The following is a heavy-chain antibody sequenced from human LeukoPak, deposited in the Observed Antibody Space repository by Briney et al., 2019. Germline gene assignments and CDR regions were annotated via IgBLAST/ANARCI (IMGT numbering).Heavy chain of an antibody. CDR1: GYTFTSYD. Sequence: ASVKVSCKASGYTFTSYDINWVRQATGQGLEWMGWMNPNSGNTGYAQKFQGRVTITRNTSISTAYMELSSLRSEDTAVYYCARRARAARHYYMDVWGKGTTVTVSS. CDR3: ARRARAARHYYMDV. CDR2: MNPNSGNT. V-gene: IGHV1-8*03. J-gene: IGHJ6*03. D-gene: IGHD6-6*01.